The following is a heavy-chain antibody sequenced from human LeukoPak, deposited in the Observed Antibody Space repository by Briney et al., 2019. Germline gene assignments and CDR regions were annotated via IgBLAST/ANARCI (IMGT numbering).Heavy chain of an antibody. CDR1: GDSISGSNYH. V-gene: IGHV4-39*07. CDR2: VHHTGRA. Sequence: KPSETLSLTCTASGDSISGSNYHWGWIRQPPGKGLEWLGTVHHTGRAFYNPSLRGRTTVSVDTSKNEFSLKLTSVTATDTAVYYCAREPDAWGQGILVIVSS. CDR3: AREPDA. J-gene: IGHJ5*02.